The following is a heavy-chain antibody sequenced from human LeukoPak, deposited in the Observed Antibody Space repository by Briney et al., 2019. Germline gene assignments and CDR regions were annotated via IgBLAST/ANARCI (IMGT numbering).Heavy chain of an antibody. CDR2: MDYSRSS. Sequence: SETLSLSCTASGVSSSSNNNYWGWLRPPPGKGLVWIVSMDYSRSSYYNPSLQSLITISVYTTKNQYSLELRSVTATSTGVYFSARQRIARTDSRGYFDYWGQGTLVTVSS. CDR3: ARQRIARTDSRGYFDY. D-gene: IGHD6-13*01. CDR1: GVSSSSNNNY. J-gene: IGHJ4*02. V-gene: IGHV4-39*01.